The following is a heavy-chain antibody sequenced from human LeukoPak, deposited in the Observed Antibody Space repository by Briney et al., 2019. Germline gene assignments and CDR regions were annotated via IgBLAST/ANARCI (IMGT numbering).Heavy chain of an antibody. J-gene: IGHJ3*02. CDR2: ISSSSSYI. CDR1: GFTFSSYS. Sequence: KTGGSLRLSCAASGFTFSSYSMNWVRQAPGKGLEWVSSISSSSSYIHSADSVRGRLTISRDNAKNSLFLQMNSLRAEDTAVYYCARDEWGDAFDIWGQGTMVTVFS. D-gene: IGHD1-26*01. CDR3: ARDEWGDAFDI. V-gene: IGHV3-21*01.